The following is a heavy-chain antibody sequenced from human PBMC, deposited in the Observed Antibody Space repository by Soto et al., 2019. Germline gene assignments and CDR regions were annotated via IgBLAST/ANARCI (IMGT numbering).Heavy chain of an antibody. D-gene: IGHD3-10*01. Sequence: LRLSCAASGFTFSSYGMHWVRQAPGKGLEWVAVISYDGSNKYYADSVKGRFTISRDNSKNTLYLQMNSLRAEDTAVYYCAKVRSRGATTGWFDPWGQGTLVTVSS. J-gene: IGHJ5*02. CDR2: ISYDGSNK. V-gene: IGHV3-30*18. CDR3: AKVRSRGATTGWFDP. CDR1: GFTFSSYG.